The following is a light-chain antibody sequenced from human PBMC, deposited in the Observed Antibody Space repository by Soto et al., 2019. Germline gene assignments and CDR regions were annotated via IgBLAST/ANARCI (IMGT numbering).Light chain of an antibody. CDR3: CSYAGNSLWV. Sequence: QSALTQPRSVSGSPGQSVTISCTGTSSDVGGYNYVSWYQQHPGKAPKLMIYDVSKWPSGLPDRFSGSKSGTTASLTISGRQAEDEADYYCCSYAGNSLWVFGGGTQLTVL. V-gene: IGLV2-11*01. J-gene: IGLJ3*02. CDR1: SSDVGGYNY. CDR2: DVS.